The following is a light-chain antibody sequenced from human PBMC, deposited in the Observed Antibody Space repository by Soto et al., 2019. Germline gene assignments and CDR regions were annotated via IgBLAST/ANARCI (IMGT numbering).Light chain of an antibody. V-gene: IGKV1-5*01. CDR3: QQHPRYSPPP. J-gene: IGKJ4*01. Sequence: DIQRTQAPCALSACGGGRVTMTCLASQSIRSWLAWYQQKPGKAPKLLIYDASSLESGVPSRFSGRRSGTESTLTISRLPPHAFGTSHSQQHPRYSPPPFAGGTKVDIK. CDR2: DAS. CDR1: QSIRSW.